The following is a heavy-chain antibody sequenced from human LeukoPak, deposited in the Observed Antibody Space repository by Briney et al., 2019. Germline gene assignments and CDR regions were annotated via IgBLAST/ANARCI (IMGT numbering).Heavy chain of an antibody. CDR2: ISGSSSDV. J-gene: IGHJ4*02. D-gene: IGHD3-16*02. CDR1: GFTFSDSY. CDR3: ARADYDYVWGSYRQYYFDY. V-gene: IGHV3-11*06. Sequence: PGGSLRLSCAASGFTFSDSYMTWIRQAPGKGLELLSYISGSSSDVNYIDSVKGRFTISRDNAKNSLYLQMNSLRAEDTAVYYCARADYDYVWGSYRQYYFDYWGQGTLVTVSS.